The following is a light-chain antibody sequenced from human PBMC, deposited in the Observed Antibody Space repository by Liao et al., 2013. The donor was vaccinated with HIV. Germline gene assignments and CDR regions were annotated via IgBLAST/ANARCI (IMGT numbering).Light chain of an antibody. CDR3: QVFDNDSDQQV. V-gene: IGLV3-21*04. J-gene: IGLJ2*01. CDR1: NLGSKS. CDR2: YDS. Sequence: SYELSQSPLLSVAPGKTARITCGGDNLGSKSVHWYQQKPGQAPVVVIYYDSDRPSGIPERFSGSNSGNTATLTISRVEPGDEGDYFCQVFDNDSDQQVFGGGTKLTVL.